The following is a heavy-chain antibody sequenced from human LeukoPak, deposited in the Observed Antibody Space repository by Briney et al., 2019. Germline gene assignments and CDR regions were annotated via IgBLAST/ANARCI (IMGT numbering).Heavy chain of an antibody. D-gene: IGHD1-26*01. Sequence: SETLSLTCTVSGGSISSSTYYWGWIRQPPGKGLEWIGSIYYSGSTHYNPSLKSRITISLDTSKNQFSLKLSSVTAADTAVYYCAKDGEWELPAAEYFQHWGQGTLVTVSS. CDR1: GGSISSSTYY. CDR3: AKDGEWELPAAEYFQH. CDR2: IYYSGST. J-gene: IGHJ1*01. V-gene: IGHV4-39*07.